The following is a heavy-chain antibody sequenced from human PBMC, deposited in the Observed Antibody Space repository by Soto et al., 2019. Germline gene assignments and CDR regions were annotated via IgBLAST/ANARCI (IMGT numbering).Heavy chain of an antibody. CDR1: GYNFAGYL. CDR2: VFPGDSDT. Sequence: GESLKISCNTSGYNFAGYLIGWVRQMPGQGLEWLGIVFPGDSDTKYSPSFQGQVIISVKNSIRTSYLQWXSRKASDTGIYYCARQSGMDVRSQRISVTVSS. J-gene: IGHJ6*02. CDR3: ARQSGMDV. D-gene: IGHD5-12*01. V-gene: IGHV5-51*01.